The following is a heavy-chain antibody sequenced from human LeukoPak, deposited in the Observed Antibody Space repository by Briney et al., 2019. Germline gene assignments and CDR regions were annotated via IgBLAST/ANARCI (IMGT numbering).Heavy chain of an antibody. D-gene: IGHD3-10*01. CDR3: AGSGSYFRY. Sequence: SQTLSLTCAISGDSVSSNSAAWNWIRQSPSRGLEWLGRTYYRSKWYYDYAVSVKSRITITPDTSKDQSSLQLNSVNPEDTAVYYCAGSGSYFRYWGQGALVTVSS. CDR2: TYYRSKWYY. CDR1: GDSVSSNSAA. J-gene: IGHJ4*02. V-gene: IGHV6-1*01.